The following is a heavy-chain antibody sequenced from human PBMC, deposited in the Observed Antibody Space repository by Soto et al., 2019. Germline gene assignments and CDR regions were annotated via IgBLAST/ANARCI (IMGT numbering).Heavy chain of an antibody. V-gene: IGHV3-74*01. CDR3: ARGIFGSGTANDY. J-gene: IGHJ4*02. Sequence: EVQLVESGGGLVQPGGSLRLSCAASGFTFSGSWMHWVRQAPGKGLVWVSRINGDGCGNSYADFVKGRFTISRDDAKNTLLLQMTGLRAEDTAVYYCARGIFGSGTANDYWGQGTRVTVSS. D-gene: IGHD3-10*01. CDR1: GFTFSGSW. CDR2: INGDGCGN.